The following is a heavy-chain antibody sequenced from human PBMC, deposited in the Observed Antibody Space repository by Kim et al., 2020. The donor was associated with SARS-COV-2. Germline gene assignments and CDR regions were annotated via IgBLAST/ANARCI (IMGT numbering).Heavy chain of an antibody. Sequence: GGSLRLSCAASGFTFSSYGMHWVRQAPGKGLEWVAVISYDGSNKYYADSVKGRFTISRDNSKNTLYLQMNSLRAEDTAVYYCAKSQWLEGCFDYWGQGTLVTVSS. CDR2: ISYDGSNK. J-gene: IGHJ4*02. CDR1: GFTFSSYG. CDR3: AKSQWLEGCFDY. D-gene: IGHD6-19*01. V-gene: IGHV3-30*18.